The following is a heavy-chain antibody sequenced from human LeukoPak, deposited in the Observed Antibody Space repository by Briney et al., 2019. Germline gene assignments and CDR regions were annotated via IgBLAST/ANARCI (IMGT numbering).Heavy chain of an antibody. CDR3: ARDPGGNHFGPGTYFAY. D-gene: IGHD3-10*01. V-gene: IGHV1-46*01. CDR1: GYTIIHYW. CDR2: IDGETGNT. J-gene: IGHJ4*02. Sequence: ATLNVSCKASGYTIIHYWMHWVRQVRGQGLEWLGFIDGETGNTRYAQNFQGRIPMTTATSTGTVFMDLSSLRFDDSAVYYCARDPGGNHFGPGTYFAYWGQGSLVTVSS.